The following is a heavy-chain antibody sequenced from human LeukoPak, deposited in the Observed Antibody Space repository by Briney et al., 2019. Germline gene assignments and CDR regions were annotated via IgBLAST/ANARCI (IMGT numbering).Heavy chain of an antibody. CDR3: TRVGYIDEGIDY. Sequence: GGSLRLSCAASGFTFSSYWLSWVRQAPGKGLEWVANIKQDGSKKSYVASVKGRFTISRDNAKNSLYLQMNSLRAEDTAIYYCTRVGYIDEGIDYWGQGTLVTVSS. D-gene: IGHD5-24*01. CDR2: IKQDGSKK. V-gene: IGHV3-7*04. CDR1: GFTFSSYW. J-gene: IGHJ4*02.